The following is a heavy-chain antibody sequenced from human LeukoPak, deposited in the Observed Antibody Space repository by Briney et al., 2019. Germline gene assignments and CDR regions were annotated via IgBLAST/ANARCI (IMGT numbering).Heavy chain of an antibody. J-gene: IGHJ4*02. Sequence: SETLSLTCSVSGFSITTGYYWAWIRQPPGKGLGWIGTIFRIGSSYFNPSLKSRVTISVDTSKNQFPLKLSSVTATDTALYYCARVIDVAAAGYFDSWGQGTQVTVSS. CDR3: ARVIDVAAAGYFDS. V-gene: IGHV4-38-2*02. D-gene: IGHD6-13*01. CDR1: GFSITTGYY. CDR2: IFRIGSS.